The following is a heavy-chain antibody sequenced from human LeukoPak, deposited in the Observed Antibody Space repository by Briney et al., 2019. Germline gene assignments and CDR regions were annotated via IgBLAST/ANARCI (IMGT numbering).Heavy chain of an antibody. V-gene: IGHV3-30-3*01. D-gene: IGHD3-16*01. J-gene: IGHJ3*02. CDR1: GFTFSSYA. CDR2: ISYDGSNK. Sequence: GGSLRLSCTASGFTFSSYAIHWVRQAPGKGLEWVAVISYDGSNKYYADSVKGRFTISRDNSKNTLYLQMNSLRAEDTAVYYCARGGGGGAFDIWGQGTMVTVSS. CDR3: ARGGGGGAFDI.